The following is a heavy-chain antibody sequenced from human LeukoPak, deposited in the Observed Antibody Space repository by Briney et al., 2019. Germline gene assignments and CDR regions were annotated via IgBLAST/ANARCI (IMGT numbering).Heavy chain of an antibody. CDR2: VDPEDGET. J-gene: IGHJ4*02. D-gene: IGHD3-16*01. V-gene: IGHV1-69-2*01. Sequence: VASVKVSCKVSGYTFTDYYMHWVQQAPGKGLEWMGLVDPEDGETIYAEKFQGRVTITADTSTDTAYMELSSLRSEDTAVYYYATDPNGLPGGYWGQGTLVTVSS. CDR3: ATDPNGLPGGY. CDR1: GYTFTDYY.